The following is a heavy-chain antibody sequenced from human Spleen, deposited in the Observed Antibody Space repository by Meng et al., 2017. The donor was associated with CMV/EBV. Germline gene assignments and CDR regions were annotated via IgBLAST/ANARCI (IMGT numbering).Heavy chain of an antibody. V-gene: IGHV3-11*04. J-gene: IGHJ6*02. CDR2: ITSSGYTI. D-gene: IGHD1-7*01. CDR1: GFTVSSNY. Sequence: GGSLRLSCAASGFTVSSNYMSWVRQAPGKGLEWVSHITSSGYTIHYADSARGRFTISRDNAKNSLYLQMNSLRAEDTAVYYCATTETGTEFDYYYDMEVWGQGTTVTVSS. CDR3: ATTETGTEFDYYYDMEV.